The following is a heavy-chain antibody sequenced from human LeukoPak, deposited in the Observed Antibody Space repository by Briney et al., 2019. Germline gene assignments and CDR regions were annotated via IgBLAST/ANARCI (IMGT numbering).Heavy chain of an antibody. CDR2: INHSGST. J-gene: IGHJ1*01. D-gene: IGHD2-2*01. Sequence: SETLSLTXAVYGGSFSGYYWSWIRQPPGKGLEWIGEINHSGSTNYNPSLKSRVTISVDTSKNQFSLELSSVTAADTAVYYCARGRGYIVVVPAATAYFQHWGQGTLVTVSS. CDR1: GGSFSGYY. CDR3: ARGRGYIVVVPAATAYFQH. V-gene: IGHV4-34*01.